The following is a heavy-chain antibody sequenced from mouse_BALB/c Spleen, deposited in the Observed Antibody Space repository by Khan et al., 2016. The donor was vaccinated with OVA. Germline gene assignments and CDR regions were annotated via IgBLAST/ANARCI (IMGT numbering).Heavy chain of an antibody. CDR2: IWSGGST. CDR3: ARTYFSYGNYGDYYTMDD. Sequence: QVQLQQSGPGLVQPSQSLSITCTVSGFSLTSYGVPWVRQSPGKGLEWLGVIWSGGSTDYNSAFISRLTISKDNSKSQVFFKMNSLQANDTAIDYCARTYFSYGNYGDYYTMDDWGQGTSVTVSS. J-gene: IGHJ4*01. CDR1: GFSLTSYG. D-gene: IGHD2-1*01. V-gene: IGHV2-2*02.